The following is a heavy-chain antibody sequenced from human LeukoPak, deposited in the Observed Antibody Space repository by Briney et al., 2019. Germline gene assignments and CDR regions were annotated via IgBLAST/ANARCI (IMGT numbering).Heavy chain of an antibody. J-gene: IGHJ1*01. D-gene: IGHD3-22*01. V-gene: IGHV3-21*01. CDR3: ARSYYDNSGYYRH. CDR1: GFTFSTYA. Sequence: GGSLRLSCAVSGFTFSTYAMNWVRQAPGKGLEWVSSITRSASPMYYADSVKGRFTISRDNARNSLYLQMNSLRDEDTAVYYCARSYYDNSGYYRHWGQGTLVSVSS. CDR2: ITRSASPM.